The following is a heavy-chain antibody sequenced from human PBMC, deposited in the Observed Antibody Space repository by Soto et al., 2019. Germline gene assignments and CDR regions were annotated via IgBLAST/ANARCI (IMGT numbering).Heavy chain of an antibody. CDR3: ARDSGGARGFGGVIFDY. D-gene: IGHD3-16*01. V-gene: IGHV3-30-3*01. CDR2: ISYDGSNK. J-gene: IGHJ4*02. Sequence: QVQLVESGGGVVQPGRSLRLSCAASGFTFSSYAMHWVRQAPGKGLEWVAVISYDGSNKYYADSVKGRFTISRDNSKNTLYLQMNSLRAEDTAVYYWARDSGGARGFGGVIFDYWGQGTLVTVSS. CDR1: GFTFSSYA.